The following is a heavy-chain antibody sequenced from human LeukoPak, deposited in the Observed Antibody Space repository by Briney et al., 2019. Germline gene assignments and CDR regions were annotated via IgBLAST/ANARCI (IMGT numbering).Heavy chain of an antibody. CDR2: IRYDGTDK. D-gene: IGHD1-26*01. CDR1: GFTFSSYG. J-gene: IGHJ4*02. CDR3: ARDPEVGRQPLSYYFDY. Sequence: PGGSLRLSCAASGFTFSSYGLHWVRQAPGKGLEWVTFIRYDGTDKYYADSVKGRFTISRDDSKNTLYLQMNSLRPEDTAVYYCARDPEVGRQPLSYYFDYWGQGTLVTVSS. V-gene: IGHV3-30*02.